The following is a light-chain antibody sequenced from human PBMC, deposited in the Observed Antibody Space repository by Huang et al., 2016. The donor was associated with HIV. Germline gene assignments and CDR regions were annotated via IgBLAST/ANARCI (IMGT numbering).Light chain of an antibody. J-gene: IGKJ5*01. CDR3: QQSYNYPIT. V-gene: IGKV1-39*01. Sequence: DIPMTQSPSSLSASVGDRVTITCRASQNIITYFSWYQQKPGKAPKFLIYAASSLQSGVPSRFSGSGSGTDFTLTISGLQPEDLATYYCQQSYNYPITFGQGTRLEIK. CDR1: QNIITY. CDR2: AAS.